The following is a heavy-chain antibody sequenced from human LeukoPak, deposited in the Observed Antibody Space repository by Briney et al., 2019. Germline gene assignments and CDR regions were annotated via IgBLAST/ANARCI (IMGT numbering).Heavy chain of an antibody. CDR2: IYYSGST. CDR3: ARTAYARFFDL. D-gene: IGHD2-21*01. Sequence: SETLSLTCTVSGDPFNSYYWSWIRQPPGKGLEWIGHIYYSGSTNYNPSLKSRDTISIDTSKNQFSLKLSSVTAADTAVYYCARTAYARFFDLWGRGTLVTVSS. V-gene: IGHV4-59*01. CDR1: GDPFNSYY. J-gene: IGHJ2*01.